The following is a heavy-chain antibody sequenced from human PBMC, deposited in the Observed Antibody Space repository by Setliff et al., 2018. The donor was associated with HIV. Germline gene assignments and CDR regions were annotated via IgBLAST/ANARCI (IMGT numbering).Heavy chain of an antibody. D-gene: IGHD3-9*01. CDR1: GYIFSHYG. CDR3: ARAYDVLTGYFDY. J-gene: IGHJ4*02. V-gene: IGHV1-18*01. Sequence: GASVKVSCKISGYIFSHYGVTWVRQAPGQGLEYMGYISGYTGITHYAQSFQGRVTMTTDPSKYTAYMELRSLRSDDTAVYYCARAYDVLTGYFDYWGQGTLVTVST. CDR2: ISGYTGIT.